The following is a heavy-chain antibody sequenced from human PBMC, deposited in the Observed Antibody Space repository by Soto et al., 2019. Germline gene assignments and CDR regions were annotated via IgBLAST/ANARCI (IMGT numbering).Heavy chain of an antibody. CDR2: IYYSGGT. Sequence: SSETLSLTCTVSGGSISSYYWSWIRQPPGKGLEWIGYIYYSGGTNYNPSLKSRVTISVDTSKNQFSLKLSSVTAAATAVYYCARYRVSAQGEGYDYDSSGSYYFDYLGQGTLVTVSS. CDR3: ARYRVSAQGEGYDYDSSGSYYFDY. V-gene: IGHV4-59*01. D-gene: IGHD3-22*01. J-gene: IGHJ4*02. CDR1: GGSISSYY.